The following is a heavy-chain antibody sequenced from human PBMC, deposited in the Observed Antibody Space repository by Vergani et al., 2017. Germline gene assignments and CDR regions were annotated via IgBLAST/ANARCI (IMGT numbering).Heavy chain of an antibody. CDR3: ASQIAAAGRGYYYYGMDV. Sequence: QVQLVQSGAEVKKPGASVKVSCKASGYTFTSYYMHWVRQAPGQGLEWMGIINPSGGSTSYAQKFQGRVTMTRDTSTSTVYMELSSLRSEDTAVYYCASQIAAAGRGYYYYGMDVGGQGTTVTVSS. CDR2: INPSGGST. D-gene: IGHD6-13*01. V-gene: IGHV1-46*01. J-gene: IGHJ6*02. CDR1: GYTFTSYY.